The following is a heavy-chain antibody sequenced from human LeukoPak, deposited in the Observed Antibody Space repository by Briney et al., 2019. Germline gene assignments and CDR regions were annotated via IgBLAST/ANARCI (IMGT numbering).Heavy chain of an antibody. J-gene: IGHJ4*02. V-gene: IGHV1-18*01. Sequence: ASVKVSCKASGYTFTSYGISWVRQAPGQGLEWMGWISAYNGNTNYAQKLQGRVTITRNTSISTAYMELSSLRSEDTAVYYCARGHMVRGVIMGDDYWGQGTLVTVSS. CDR2: ISAYNGNT. CDR1: GYTFTSYG. D-gene: IGHD3-10*01. CDR3: ARGHMVRGVIMGDDY.